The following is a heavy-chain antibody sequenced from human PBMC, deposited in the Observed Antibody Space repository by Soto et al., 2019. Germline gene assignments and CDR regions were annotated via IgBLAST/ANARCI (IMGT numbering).Heavy chain of an antibody. CDR1: GFTFSSYS. D-gene: IGHD3-16*02. J-gene: IGHJ3*01. V-gene: IGHV3-48*01. CDR2: IRSSDGTI. CDR3: VRDYRFGFDV. Sequence: EVQLVESGGGLVQPGGSLRLSCAASGFTFSSYSMNWVRQAPGKGLEWVSYIRSSDGTISYADSVKGRFTISTDNAKNSLYLQMSSLRVEDTAVYHCVRDYRFGFDVWGQGTMVTVSS.